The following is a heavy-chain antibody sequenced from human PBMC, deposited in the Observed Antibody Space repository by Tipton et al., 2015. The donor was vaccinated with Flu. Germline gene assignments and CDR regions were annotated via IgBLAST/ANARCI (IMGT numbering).Heavy chain of an antibody. J-gene: IGHJ3*02. V-gene: IGHV4-61*02. CDR1: GGSISSGSCY. Sequence: TLSLTCTVSGGSISSGSCYWIWIRQPAGKGLEWIGRIYTSGSTNYNPSFKSRVTVSVDTSKNQFSLKLSSVTAADTAVYYCARGVIYYVSSGPITDAFEIWGQGTMVTVSS. CDR3: ARGVIYYVSSGPITDAFEI. D-gene: IGHD3-22*01. CDR2: IYTSGST.